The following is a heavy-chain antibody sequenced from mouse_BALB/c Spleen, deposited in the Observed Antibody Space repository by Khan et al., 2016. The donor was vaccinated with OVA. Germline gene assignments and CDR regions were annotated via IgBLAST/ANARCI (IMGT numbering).Heavy chain of an antibody. CDR2: IWGDGNT. V-gene: IGHV2-3*01. D-gene: IGHD6-1*01. CDR1: GFSLTSYG. CDR3: ATFEYNYYAVDY. J-gene: IGHJ4*01. Sequence: VQLQQSGPGLVAPSQSLSITCTVSGFSLTSYGVSWVRQPPGKGLEWLGVIWGDGNTNYHSALMSRMSISKDNSKSQVILNLRSLQTDDTATYYCATFEYNYYAVDYWGQGTSVTVSS.